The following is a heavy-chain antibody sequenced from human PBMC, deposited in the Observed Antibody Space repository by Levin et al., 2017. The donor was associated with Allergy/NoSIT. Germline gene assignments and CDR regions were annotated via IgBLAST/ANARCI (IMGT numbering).Heavy chain of an antibody. CDR3: ARVDGTYSPLHY. CDR1: GFTFSDYY. CDR2: IGPTSYYT. V-gene: IGHV3-11*05. D-gene: IGHD1-26*01. J-gene: IGHJ4*02. Sequence: GESLKISCAASGFTFSDYYMSWIRQAPGKGLEWVSYIGPTSYYTNYADSVKGRFTISRDNPKNSLYLQMNSLRAEDTAVYFCARVDGTYSPLHYWGQGTLVTVSS.